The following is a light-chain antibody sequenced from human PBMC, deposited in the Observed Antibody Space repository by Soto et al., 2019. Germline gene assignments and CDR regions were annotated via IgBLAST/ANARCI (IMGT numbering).Light chain of an antibody. V-gene: IGKV3-11*01. J-gene: IGKJ5*01. CDR1: QSVSSY. CDR2: DAS. Sequence: EIVLTQSPASLSLFPGERGTLSWRASQSVSSYLAWYQQKPGQAPRLLLYDASNRATGIPARFSGSGSGTDFTLTISSLEPEDFAVYYCQQRSNWITFGQGTRLEIE. CDR3: QQRSNWIT.